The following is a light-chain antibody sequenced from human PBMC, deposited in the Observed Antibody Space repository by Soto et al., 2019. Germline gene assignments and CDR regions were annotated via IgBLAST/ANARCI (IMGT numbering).Light chain of an antibody. V-gene: IGKV4-1*01. CDR1: QSLLFTSNNKNY. Sequence: DIVLTQSPDSLAMSLGERATINCKSSQSLLFTSNNKNYLAWYQQKPRQPPKLLISWASNRESGVPDRFSGSGSGTDFSLTIGSLQAEDVAVYYCQQYYTTPWTFGQGTKVEVK. CDR2: WAS. CDR3: QQYYTTPWT. J-gene: IGKJ1*01.